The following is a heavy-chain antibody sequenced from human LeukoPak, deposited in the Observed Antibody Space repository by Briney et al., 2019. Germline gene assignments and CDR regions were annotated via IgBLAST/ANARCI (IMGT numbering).Heavy chain of an antibody. CDR1: GGSISSSSYH. Sequence: SETLSLTCTVSGGSISSSSYHWGWIRQPPGKGLEWIGSIYYSGSTYYNPSLKSRVTISVDTSKNQFSLKLSSVTAADTAVYYCARARGGSSGFDFDYWGQGTLVTVSS. CDR2: IYYSGST. CDR3: ARARGGSSGFDFDY. D-gene: IGHD3-22*01. V-gene: IGHV4-39*07. J-gene: IGHJ4*02.